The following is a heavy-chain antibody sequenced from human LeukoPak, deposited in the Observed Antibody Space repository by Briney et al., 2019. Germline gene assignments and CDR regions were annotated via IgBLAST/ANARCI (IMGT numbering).Heavy chain of an antibody. Sequence: PGGSLRLSCAASGFTFSSYSMNWVRQAPGKGLEWVAFIRYDGSNKYYADSVKGRFTISRDNSKNTLYLQMKSLRAEDTAVYYCARTRGIVVVPAARFDYWGQGTLVTVSS. CDR2: IRYDGSNK. D-gene: IGHD2-2*01. J-gene: IGHJ4*02. CDR1: GFTFSSYS. CDR3: ARTRGIVVVPAARFDY. V-gene: IGHV3-30*02.